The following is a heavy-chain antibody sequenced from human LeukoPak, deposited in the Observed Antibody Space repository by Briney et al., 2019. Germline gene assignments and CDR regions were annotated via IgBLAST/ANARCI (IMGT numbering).Heavy chain of an antibody. CDR1: GFTFAGYA. V-gene: IGHV3-53*01. J-gene: IGHJ3*02. CDR2: TYSGGST. Sequence: GGSLRLSCAASGFTFAGYAMSWVRQAPGKGLEWVSLTYSGGSTYYADSVKGRFTISRDNSKNTLYLQMNSLRAEDTAVYYCARAHYGDYVHGFDIWGQGTMVTVSS. CDR3: ARAHYGDYVHGFDI. D-gene: IGHD4-17*01.